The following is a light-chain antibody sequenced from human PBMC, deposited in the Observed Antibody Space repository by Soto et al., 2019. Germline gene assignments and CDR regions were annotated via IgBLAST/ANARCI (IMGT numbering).Light chain of an antibody. CDR2: DAS. J-gene: IGKJ1*01. CDR1: QRMTTW. Sequence: EKRVTITCRASQRMTTWCAWYQQKPRKAPKVLIYDASSLESGVPSRFSGSESGTEFTRTISSRQPDDIATYYGLRYDSHSWTFGQGTKVDIK. CDR3: LRYDSHSWT. V-gene: IGKV1-5*01.